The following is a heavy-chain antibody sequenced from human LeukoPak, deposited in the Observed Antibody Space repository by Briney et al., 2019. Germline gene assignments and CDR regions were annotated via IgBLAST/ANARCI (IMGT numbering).Heavy chain of an antibody. J-gene: IGHJ4*02. D-gene: IGHD6-13*01. CDR2: ISSSSSTI. Sequence: GGSLRLSCAASGFTFSSYAMHWVRQAPGKGLEWVSYISSSSSTIYYADSVKGRFTISRDNAKNSLYLQMNSLRDEDTAVYYCARGRAAAGPYYFDYWGQGTLVTVSS. CDR3: ARGRAAAGPYYFDY. V-gene: IGHV3-48*02. CDR1: GFTFSSYA.